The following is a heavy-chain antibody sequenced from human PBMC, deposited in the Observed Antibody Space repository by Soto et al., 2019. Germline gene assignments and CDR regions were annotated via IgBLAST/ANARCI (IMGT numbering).Heavy chain of an antibody. Sequence: GGSLRLSCAASGFTFSSYSMNWVRQAPGKGLEWVSSISSSSSYIYYADSVKGRFTISRDNAKNSLYLQMNSLRAEDTAVYYCARDRLGVVAATHGYYYYGMDVWGQGTTVTVS. D-gene: IGHD2-15*01. CDR1: GFTFSSYS. CDR2: ISSSSSYI. CDR3: ARDRLGVVAATHGYYYYGMDV. J-gene: IGHJ6*02. V-gene: IGHV3-21*01.